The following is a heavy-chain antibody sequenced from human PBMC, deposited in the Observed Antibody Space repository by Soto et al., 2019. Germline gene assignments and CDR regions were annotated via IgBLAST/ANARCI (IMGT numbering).Heavy chain of an antibody. J-gene: IGHJ4*02. D-gene: IGHD1-1*01. V-gene: IGHV4-30-4*01. CDR3: ARAERGGGLDN. CDR1: GGSIISDDYY. CDR2: INYSGST. Sequence: QVQLQESGPGLVKPSQTLSLTCTVSGGSIISDDYYWSWISQPPGKGLEWIGYINYSGSTHYNPYHKSRVTLSVDTSRSQFSLNLSTVTAANTAVYYCARAERGGGLDNSGQGTLVTVS.